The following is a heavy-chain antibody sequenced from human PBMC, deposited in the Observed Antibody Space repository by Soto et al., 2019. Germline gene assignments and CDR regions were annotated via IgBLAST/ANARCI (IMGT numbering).Heavy chain of an antibody. D-gene: IGHD5-12*01. V-gene: IGHV4-34*01. J-gene: IGHJ5*02. CDR1: GGSFSGYY. CDR3: ARDLHSGSTHGIDP. CDR2: FNHSGST. Sequence: ETLSLTCAVYGGSFSGYYWSWIRQPPGKGLEWIGEFNHSGSTNYNPSLKGRVTISLNTSKHRLFLKLTSMTAADTAVYYCARDLHSGSTHGIDPWGQGTLVTVS.